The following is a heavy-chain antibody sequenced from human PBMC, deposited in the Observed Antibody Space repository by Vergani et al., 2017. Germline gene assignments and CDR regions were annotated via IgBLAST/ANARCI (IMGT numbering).Heavy chain of an antibody. D-gene: IGHD4-17*01. CDR2: ISYAGSNK. J-gene: IGHJ4*02. V-gene: IGHV3-30-3*01. Sequence: QVQLVESGGGVVQPGRSLRLSCAASGFTFSRYAMHWVRQAPGNGLEWVAVISYAGSNKYYADSVKGRLTISRDNSKNTLYLKMTSLRAEDTAVYYCARGGATVTNPSGYWGQGTLVTVSS. CDR3: ARGGATVTNPSGY. CDR1: GFTFSRYA.